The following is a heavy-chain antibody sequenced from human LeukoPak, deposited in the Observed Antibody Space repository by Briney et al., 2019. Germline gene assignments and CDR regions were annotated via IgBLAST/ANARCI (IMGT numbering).Heavy chain of an antibody. V-gene: IGHV3-21*01. CDR3: ARGFGCSYGYDY. D-gene: IGHD5-18*01. CDR1: GFTFSSYS. CDR2: ISSSSSYI. J-gene: IGHJ4*02. Sequence: GGSLRLSCAASGFTFSSYSMNWVRQAPGKGLEWVSSISSSSSYIYYADSVKGRFTISRDNAKNSLYLQMNSLRAEDTAVYYCARGFGCSYGYDYWGQGTLVTVSS.